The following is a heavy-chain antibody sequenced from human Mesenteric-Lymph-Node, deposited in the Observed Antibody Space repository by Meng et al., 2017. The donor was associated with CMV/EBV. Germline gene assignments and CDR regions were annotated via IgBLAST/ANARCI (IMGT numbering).Heavy chain of an antibody. CDR3: ARDRAAAGSGYGMDV. V-gene: IGHV4-59*01. Sequence: SETLSLTCTVSGGSISSYYWSWIRQTPGKGLEWIGYTYHSGSTNYNPSLRSRITISVDTSKNQFSLKLSSVTAADTAVYYCARDRAAAGSGYGMDVWGQGTTVTVSS. CDR2: TYHSGST. J-gene: IGHJ6*02. CDR1: GGSISSYY. D-gene: IGHD6-13*01.